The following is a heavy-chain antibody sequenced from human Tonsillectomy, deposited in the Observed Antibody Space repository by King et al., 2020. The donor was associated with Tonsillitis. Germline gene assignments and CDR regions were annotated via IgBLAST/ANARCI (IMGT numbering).Heavy chain of an antibody. D-gene: IGHD1-1*01. J-gene: IGHJ4*02. CDR2: IYYTGST. CDR1: GGSISSSSYC. Sequence: QLQLQESGPGLVKPSETLSLTCAVSGGSISSSSYCWVWIRQSPGQGLEWIGCIYYTGSTFYNPSLKSRVTISVDTSKNQFSLNLNSVTAADTAVYYCARDQISLGVQIDYWGQGTLVTVSS. V-gene: IGHV4-39*07. CDR3: ARDQISLGVQIDY.